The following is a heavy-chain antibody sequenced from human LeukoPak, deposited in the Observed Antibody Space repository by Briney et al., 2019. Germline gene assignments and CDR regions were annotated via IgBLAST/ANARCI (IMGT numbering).Heavy chain of an antibody. CDR2: IKKDVSEK. J-gene: IGHJ3*02. CDR3: ARVGPGTTALPTPLDDAFDI. Sequence: PGESLTLSCAVYGLTPSSKWMSWVGQPPGEVRGWEANIKKDVSEKYYVDSVKGRFTISRDNAKNSLYLQMNSLRAEDTAVYYCARVGPGTTALPTPLDDAFDIWGQGTMVTVSS. D-gene: IGHD1-1*01. V-gene: IGHV3-7*01. CDR1: GLTPSSKW.